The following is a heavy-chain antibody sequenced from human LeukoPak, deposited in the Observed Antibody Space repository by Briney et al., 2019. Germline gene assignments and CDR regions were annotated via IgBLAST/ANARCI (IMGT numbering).Heavy chain of an antibody. CDR3: AKDHAGSGRAFEY. D-gene: IGHD3-10*01. J-gene: IGHJ4*02. Sequence: PGTSLRLSCATSGFTFRTSGVHWVRQAPGKGLEWVALMSSDGINTYYADSEKGRFTVSRDSSKDNLYLQMNSLRADDTAIYYCAKDHAGSGRAFEYWGQGTLVTV. CDR1: GFTFRTSG. V-gene: IGHV3-30*04. CDR2: MSSDGINT.